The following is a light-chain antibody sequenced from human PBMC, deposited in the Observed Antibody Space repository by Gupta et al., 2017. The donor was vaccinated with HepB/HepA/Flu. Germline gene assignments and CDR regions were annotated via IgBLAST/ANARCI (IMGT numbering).Light chain of an antibody. CDR3: QQYGSSPLP. J-gene: IGKJ4*01. CDR1: QGFSSDY. Sequence: EIVLTQSPGTLSVSPGEGVTLSCRASQGFSSDYLAWYQQRPGQAPRLLIYGASNRATGIANRFSGSGSGTAFTLTISRLEPEDFAVYYCQQYGSSPLPFGGGTKIEIK. V-gene: IGKV3-20*01. CDR2: GAS.